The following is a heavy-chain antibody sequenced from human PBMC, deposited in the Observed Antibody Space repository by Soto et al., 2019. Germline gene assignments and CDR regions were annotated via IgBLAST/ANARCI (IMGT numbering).Heavy chain of an antibody. CDR3: TRNAVIPQLRFGMDV. D-gene: IGHD3-16*02. CDR2: IFYRGNT. CDR1: GGSISGYY. J-gene: IGHJ6*02. V-gene: IGHV4-59*01. Sequence: PSETLSLTCTVSGGSISGYYWSWIRQSPGQGLEWIGYIFYRGNTLYNPSLQSRVTISLDTAENQFSLRLNSVTAADTAVYYCTRNAVIPQLRFGMDVWGQGASVPVYS.